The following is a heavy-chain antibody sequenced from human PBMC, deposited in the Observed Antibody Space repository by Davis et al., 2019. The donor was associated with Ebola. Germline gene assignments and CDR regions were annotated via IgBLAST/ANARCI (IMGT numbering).Heavy chain of an antibody. CDR3: ARGHTYGRWDDWFDP. Sequence: AASVKVSCKVSAYTLSKLSMHWVRQAPGQGLEWMGRINPNFGGKIYAQKFQDRVTLTIDTSINTAYMDLDRLRSDDTAVYYCARGHTYGRWDDWFDPWGQGTLVTVSS. CDR2: INPNFGGK. V-gene: IGHV1-2*06. J-gene: IGHJ5*02. D-gene: IGHD1-26*01. CDR1: AYTLSKLS.